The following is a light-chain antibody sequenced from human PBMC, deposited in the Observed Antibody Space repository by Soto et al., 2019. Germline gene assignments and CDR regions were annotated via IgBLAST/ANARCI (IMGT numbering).Light chain of an antibody. CDR3: KQYDNLPPS. CDR2: DAS. J-gene: IGKJ5*01. CDR1: PDISNY. V-gene: IGKV1-33*01. Sequence: DIQMTQSPSSLYASVGVRGTITCQASPDISNYLNWYQQKPGKDPKLLIYDASNLETGVPSRYSGSGSETDFTFIISRLQHEDIATYYCKQYDNLPPSFGKGTRLELK.